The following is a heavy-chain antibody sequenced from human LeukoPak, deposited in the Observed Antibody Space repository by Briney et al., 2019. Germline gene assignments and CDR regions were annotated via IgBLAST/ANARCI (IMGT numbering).Heavy chain of an antibody. CDR1: EFTFSSYS. CDR2: ITNSGNSK. J-gene: IGHJ4*02. V-gene: IGHV3-48*04. CDR3: ARDKGADEGSKFDY. Sequence: GGSLRLSCAASEFTFSSYSMNWVRQAPGKGLEWVSYITNSGNSKSYADSVKGRFTISRDNAKHSLYLQMNSLRAEDTALYYCARDKGADEGSKFDYWGQGTLVTVSS. D-gene: IGHD1-26*01.